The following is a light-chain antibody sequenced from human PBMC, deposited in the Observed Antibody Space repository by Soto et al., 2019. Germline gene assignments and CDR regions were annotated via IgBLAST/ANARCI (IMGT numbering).Light chain of an antibody. J-gene: IGLJ2*01. V-gene: IGLV1-40*01. CDR2: DNN. CDR1: SPNIGALYD. CDR3: QSYDNSLSGHVV. Sequence: QAVVTQPPSVSGAPGQRVTISCTGSSPNIGALYDVNWYQQLPGTAPKLLIYDNNNRPSGVPDRFSGSKSGTSASLAITGLQAEDEADYYCQSYDNSLSGHVVFGGGTKLTVL.